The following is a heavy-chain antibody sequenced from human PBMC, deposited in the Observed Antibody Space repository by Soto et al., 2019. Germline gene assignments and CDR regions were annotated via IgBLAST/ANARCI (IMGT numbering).Heavy chain of an antibody. CDR2: ISGSGDST. V-gene: IGHV3-23*01. CDR1: GFTFSSYA. CDR3: ARDLASMGGYGMDV. D-gene: IGHD3-10*01. Sequence: EVQLLESGGGLVQPGGSLRLSCAASGFTFSSYAMTWVRQAPGKGLEWVSAISGSGDSTYYADSVKGRFTISRDNSKNTLYLQMNSLRAEDTAVYYCARDLASMGGYGMDVWGQGTTVTVSS. J-gene: IGHJ6*02.